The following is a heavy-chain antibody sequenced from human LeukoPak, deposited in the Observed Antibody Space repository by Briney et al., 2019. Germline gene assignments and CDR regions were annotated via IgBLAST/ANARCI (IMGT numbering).Heavy chain of an antibody. D-gene: IGHD2-8*01. CDR3: ARQWSPLYYFDY. J-gene: IGHJ4*02. Sequence: ASVKVSYKASGYTFTSYGISWVRQAPGQGPEWMGWISAYNGNTNYAQKLQGRVTMTTDTSTSTAYMELRSLRSDDTAVYYCARQWSPLYYFDYWGQGTLVTVSS. CDR2: ISAYNGNT. CDR1: GYTFTSYG. V-gene: IGHV1-18*01.